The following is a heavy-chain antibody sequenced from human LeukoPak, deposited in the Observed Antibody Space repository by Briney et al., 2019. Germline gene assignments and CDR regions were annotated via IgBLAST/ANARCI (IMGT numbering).Heavy chain of an antibody. CDR2: ISGSGGST. CDR1: GFTFTSYA. CDR3: AKDPTYYYDSSGYYDGSYFDY. D-gene: IGHD3-22*01. J-gene: IGHJ4*02. V-gene: IGHV3-23*01. Sequence: GGSLRLSCAASGFTFTSYAMSWVRQAPGKGLEWVSVISGSGGSTYYADSVKGRFTISRDNSKNTLYLQMNSLRAEDTAVYYCAKDPTYYYDSSGYYDGSYFDYWGQGTLVTVSS.